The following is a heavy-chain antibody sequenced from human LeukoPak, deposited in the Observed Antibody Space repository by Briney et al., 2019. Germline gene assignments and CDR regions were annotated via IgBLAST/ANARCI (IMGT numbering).Heavy chain of an antibody. CDR1: GXTFSNYA. CDR3: AEDRESDNGWDFDH. J-gene: IGHJ4*02. D-gene: IGHD6-19*01. Sequence: GGSLRISCVGAGXTFSNYAISWVRQAPGSWLDWVSGILTVGKTYYADSVKGRFTISRDYSKNTLYLQVNNLRAEDTAVYYCAEDRESDNGWDFDHWGQGTLVTVSS. CDR2: ILTVGKT. V-gene: IGHV3-23*01.